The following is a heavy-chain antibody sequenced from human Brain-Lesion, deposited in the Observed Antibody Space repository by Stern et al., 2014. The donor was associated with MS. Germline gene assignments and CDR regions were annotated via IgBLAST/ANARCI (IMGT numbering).Heavy chain of an antibody. CDR2: LYYSGNT. Sequence: QVQLQESGPGLVKPSETLSLTCTVAGGSVSSTSYAWAWIRQPPGKGLEWIGTLYYSGNTYYSPSLKSRPTISLDPYQNQFSLHLGSVTAADTAVYYCAGEEDIRYCSGGSCTGNWFDPWGQVTLVTVSS. V-gene: IGHV4-39*02. CDR3: AGEEDIRYCSGGSCTGNWFDP. CDR1: GGSVSSTSYA. J-gene: IGHJ5*02. D-gene: IGHD2-15*01.